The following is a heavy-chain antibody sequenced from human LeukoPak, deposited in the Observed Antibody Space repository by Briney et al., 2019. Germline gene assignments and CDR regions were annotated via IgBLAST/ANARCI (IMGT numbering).Heavy chain of an antibody. D-gene: IGHD3-22*01. CDR3: ASDSSGYYRGVFDY. CDR1: GFTFSSYW. CDR2: IKQDGSEK. J-gene: IGHJ4*02. V-gene: IGHV3-7*01. Sequence: GGSLRLSCAASGFTFSSYWMSWVRQAPGKGLEWVANIKQDGSEKYYVDSVKGRFTISRDNAKNSLYLQMNSLRAEDTAVYYCASDSSGYYRGVFDYWGQGTLVTVSS.